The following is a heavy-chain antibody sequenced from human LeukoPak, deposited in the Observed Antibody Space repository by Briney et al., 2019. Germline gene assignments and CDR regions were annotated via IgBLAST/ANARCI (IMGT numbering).Heavy chain of an antibody. CDR2: IYYSGST. CDR3: ARGARSGHSSGYYHQYYFDY. J-gene: IGHJ4*02. CDR1: GGSISSYY. V-gene: IGHV4-59*01. Sequence: SETLSLTCTVSGGSISSYYWSWIRQPPGKGLEWIGYIYYSGSTNYNPSLKSRVTISVDTSKNQFSLKLSSVTAADTAVYYCARGARSGHSSGYYHQYYFDYWGQGTLVTVSS. D-gene: IGHD3-22*01.